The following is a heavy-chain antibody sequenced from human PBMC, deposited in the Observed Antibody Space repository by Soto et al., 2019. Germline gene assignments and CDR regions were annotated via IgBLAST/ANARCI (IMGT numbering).Heavy chain of an antibody. Sequence: GGSLRLSCGASGFTSSSYAMSWVRQAPGKGLEWVSAIGGSDGRPYYADSVKGRFAISRDNSKNTLFLQMSSLRAEDSAVYYCAKSSHLYVVPAAVYFDDWGQGTLVTVSS. D-gene: IGHD2-2*01. J-gene: IGHJ4*02. CDR1: GFTSSSYA. CDR3: AKSSHLYVVPAAVYFDD. CDR2: IGGSDGRP. V-gene: IGHV3-23*01.